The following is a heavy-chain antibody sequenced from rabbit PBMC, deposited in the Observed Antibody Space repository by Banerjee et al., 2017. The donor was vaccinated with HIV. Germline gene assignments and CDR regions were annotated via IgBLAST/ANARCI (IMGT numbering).Heavy chain of an antibody. Sequence: QSLEESGGDLVKPGASLTLTCTASGFSFSSDYYMCWVRQAPGKGLEWIACIYAGSSGSTYYASWVNGRFTISNDNAQNTVDLQMNSLTAADTATYFCAIATMTMVFNLWGPGTLVTVS. CDR1: GFSFSSDYY. CDR2: IYAGSSGST. J-gene: IGHJ4*01. D-gene: IGHD2-1*01. CDR3: AIATMTMVFNL. V-gene: IGHV1S40*01.